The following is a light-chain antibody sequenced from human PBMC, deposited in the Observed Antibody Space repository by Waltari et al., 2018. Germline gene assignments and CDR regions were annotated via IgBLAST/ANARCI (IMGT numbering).Light chain of an antibody. J-gene: IGLJ1*01. CDR1: RSDVGSYHL. CDR3: CSYAGSGIYV. V-gene: IGLV2-23*02. Sequence: QSALTQPASVSGSPGQSITVSCTGTRSDVGSYHLVSWFQQYPDKAPKLIIFEVNKRPSGVSNRFSGSKSGNTASLTISGLQAGDEADYYCCSYAGSGIYVFGTGAKVTVL. CDR2: EVN.